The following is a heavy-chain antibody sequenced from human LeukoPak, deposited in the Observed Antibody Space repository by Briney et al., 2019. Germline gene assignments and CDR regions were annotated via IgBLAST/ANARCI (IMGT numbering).Heavy chain of an antibody. J-gene: IGHJ6*03. V-gene: IGHV4-59*01. CDR1: GASISSYY. CDR2: VYYTGST. Sequence: PSETLSLTCTVSGASISSYYWSWIRQSPGKGLEWIGYVYYTGSTNYNPSLKSRVTISVDTSKNQFSLKLSSATAADTAVYYCARAGVGDKTGDYYFYHMDVWGKGTTVTVSS. D-gene: IGHD1-26*01. CDR3: ARAGVGDKTGDYYFYHMDV.